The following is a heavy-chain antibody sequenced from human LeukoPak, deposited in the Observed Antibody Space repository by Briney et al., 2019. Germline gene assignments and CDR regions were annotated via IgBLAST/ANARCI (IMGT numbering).Heavy chain of an antibody. CDR2: IYYSGST. Sequence: SETLSLTCTVSGGSISSGGYYWSWIRQHPGKGLEWIGYIYYSGSTYYNPSLKSRVTISVDTSKNQFSLKLSPVTAADTAVYYCARDDGGGYYFDYWGQGTLVTVSS. J-gene: IGHJ4*02. CDR3: ARDDGGGYYFDY. D-gene: IGHD3-16*01. V-gene: IGHV4-31*03. CDR1: GGSISSGGYY.